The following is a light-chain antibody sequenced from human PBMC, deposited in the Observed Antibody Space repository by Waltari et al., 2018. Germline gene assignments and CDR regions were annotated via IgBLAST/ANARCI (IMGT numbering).Light chain of an antibody. CDR3: QSYDRSLSGWV. V-gene: IGLV1-40*01. CDR1: SSNIGAGFH. Sequence: QSVLTQPPSVSGAPGQRVTISCTGSSSNIGAGFHVHWYQQVQGTAPKLFISGTLARPSRFPVLVSASNSRTSFSLATSALQARDEADYYCQSYDRSLSGWVFAGGTKLTVL. CDR2: GTL. J-gene: IGLJ3*02.